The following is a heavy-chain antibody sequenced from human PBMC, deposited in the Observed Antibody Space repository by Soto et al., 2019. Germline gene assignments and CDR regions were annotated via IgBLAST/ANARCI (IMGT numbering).Heavy chain of an antibody. CDR2: ISGSDGST. J-gene: IGHJ6*02. D-gene: IGHD6-6*01. V-gene: IGHV3-23*01. CDR1: GFTFSSYA. Sequence: EVQVLESGGGLVQPGGSLRLSCAASGFTFSSYAMNWVRQAPGKGLEWVSAISGSDGSTYYADSVKGRFTISRDNSKNTLSLQMNSLRAEDTTVYYCAKDYAGSSRSLGYYGMDVWGQGTTVTVSS. CDR3: AKDYAGSSRSLGYYGMDV.